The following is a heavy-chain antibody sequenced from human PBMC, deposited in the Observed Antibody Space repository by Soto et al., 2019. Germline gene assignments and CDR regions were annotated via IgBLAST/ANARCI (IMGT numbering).Heavy chain of an antibody. CDR2: ISYDGSNK. D-gene: IGHD1-26*01. CDR3: ANLGSGSYST. V-gene: IGHV3-30*18. J-gene: IGHJ5*02. CDR1: GFTFSSYG. Sequence: GGSLRLSCSASGFTFSSYGMHWVRQAPGKGLEWVAVISYDGSNKYYADSVKGRFTISRDNSKNTLYLQMNSLRAEDTAVYYCANLGSGSYSTWGQGNLVTVSS.